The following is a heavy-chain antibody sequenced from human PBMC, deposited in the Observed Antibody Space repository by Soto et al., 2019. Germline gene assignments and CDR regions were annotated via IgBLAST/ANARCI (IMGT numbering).Heavy chain of an antibody. D-gene: IGHD3-22*01. V-gene: IGHV3-66*01. CDR2: IYSGGST. CDR3: ARSPGYYDSSGYYYGYYYFDY. CDR1: GFTVSSNY. J-gene: IGHJ4*02. Sequence: GGSLRLSCAASGFTVSSNYMSWVRQAPGKGLEWVSVIYSGGSTYYADSVKGRFTISRDNSKNTLYLQMNSLRAEDTAVYYCARSPGYYDSSGYYYGYYYFDYWGQGT.